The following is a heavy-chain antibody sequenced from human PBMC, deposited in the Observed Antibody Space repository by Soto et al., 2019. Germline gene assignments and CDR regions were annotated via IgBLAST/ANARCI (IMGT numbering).Heavy chain of an antibody. V-gene: IGHV3-21*01. CDR2: ISSSSSYI. CDR3: ARDSYYYDSSGSLVYYFDY. J-gene: IGHJ4*02. Sequence: EVQLVESGGGLVKPGGSLRLSCAASGFTFSSYSMNWVRQAPGKGLEWVSSISSSSSYIYYADSVKGRFTISRDNAKNSLYLQMNSLRAEDTAVYYCARDSYYYDSSGSLVYYFDYWGQGTLVTVSS. D-gene: IGHD3-22*01. CDR1: GFTFSSYS.